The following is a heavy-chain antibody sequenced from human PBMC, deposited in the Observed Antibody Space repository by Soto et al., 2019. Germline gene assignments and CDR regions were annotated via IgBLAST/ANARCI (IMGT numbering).Heavy chain of an antibody. J-gene: IGHJ4*02. V-gene: IGHV4-59*01. CDR3: ARAYYDSSGYYFDY. CDR2: IYYSGST. Sequence: SETLSLTCTVSGGSISSYYWSWIRQPPGKGLEWIGYIYYSGSTNYNPSLKSRVTISVDTSKNQFSLKLSSVTAADTAVYYCARAYYDSSGYYFDYWGQGTLVTVYS. D-gene: IGHD3-22*01. CDR1: GGSISSYY.